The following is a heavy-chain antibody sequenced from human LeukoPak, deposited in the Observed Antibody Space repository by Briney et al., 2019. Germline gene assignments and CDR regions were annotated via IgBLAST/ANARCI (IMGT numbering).Heavy chain of an antibody. V-gene: IGHV4-59*01. J-gene: IGHJ2*01. CDR2: IYNSGSA. CDR1: GGSITTYH. Sequence: SETLSLTCSVSGGSITTYHWSWIRHPPGKGLEWIGYIYNSGSANYKPSLKSRLTISVDTSKNHFSLKLTSVTAADTAVYYCARAPVTGHWYFDLWGRGTLVTVSS. D-gene: IGHD6-19*01. CDR3: ARAPVTGHWYFDL.